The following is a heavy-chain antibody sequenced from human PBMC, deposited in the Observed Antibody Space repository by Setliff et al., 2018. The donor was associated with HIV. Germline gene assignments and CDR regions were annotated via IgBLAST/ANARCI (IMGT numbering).Heavy chain of an antibody. D-gene: IGHD6-19*01. CDR2: IYYSGST. CDR3: ARHDGGGWYVRVLGTSFDY. J-gene: IGHJ4*02. CDR1: GGSISSYY. Sequence: PSETLSLTCTVSGGSISSYYWSWIRQPPGKGLEWIGYIYYSGSTNYNTSLKSRVTISVDTSKNQFSLKLSSVTAADTAGYYCARHDGGGWYVRVLGTSFDYWGQGTLVTVSS. V-gene: IGHV4-59*08.